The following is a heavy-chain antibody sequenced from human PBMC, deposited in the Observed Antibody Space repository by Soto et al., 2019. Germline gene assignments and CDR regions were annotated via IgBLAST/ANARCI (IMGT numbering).Heavy chain of an antibody. Sequence: SVKVSCKASGFTFTSSPMQWVRQARGQRLEWIGWIVVGSGNTNYAQKFQERVTITRDMSTSTAYMELSSLRSEDTAVYYCAAAAAGCSGGSCYSVHYYYYYGMDVWGQGTTVTVSS. V-gene: IGHV1-58*02. J-gene: IGHJ6*02. CDR2: IVVGSGNT. D-gene: IGHD2-15*01. CDR1: GFTFTSSP. CDR3: AAAAAGCSGGSCYSVHYYYYYGMDV.